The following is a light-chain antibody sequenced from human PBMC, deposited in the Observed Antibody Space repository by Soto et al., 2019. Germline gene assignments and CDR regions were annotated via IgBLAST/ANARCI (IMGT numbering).Light chain of an antibody. V-gene: IGKV2-30*01. CDR1: QSLVYSDGNTF. CDR2: KVS. CDR3: LQGTDSPST. J-gene: IGKJ1*01. Sequence: DVVMTQSPLSLPVTLGQPASISCRSSQSLVYSDGNTFLNWFQQRPGQSPRRLIYKVSNRDGGVLARCSGSGSGTDFTLKISRVEAAAVGVYCCLQGTDSPSTFGQGTPVQI.